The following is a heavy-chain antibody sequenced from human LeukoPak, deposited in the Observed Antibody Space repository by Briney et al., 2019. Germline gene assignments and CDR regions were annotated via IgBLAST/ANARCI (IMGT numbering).Heavy chain of an antibody. Sequence: SETLSLTCTVSGGSIRDSSNYWVWIRQPPGKELEWIGMIYYTGTAYYNPSLKRRVTISVDTSRDQFSLRLSSVTAADTAVYYCARLGHYPNSRTRPYWFDPWGQGTLVSVSS. CDR1: GGSIRDSSNY. D-gene: IGHD1-1*01. J-gene: IGHJ5*02. CDR3: ARLGHYPNSRTRPYWFDP. CDR2: IYYTGTA. V-gene: IGHV4-39*01.